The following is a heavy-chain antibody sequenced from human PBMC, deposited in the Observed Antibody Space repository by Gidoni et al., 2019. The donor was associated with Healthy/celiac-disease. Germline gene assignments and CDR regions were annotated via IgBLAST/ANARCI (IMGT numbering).Heavy chain of an antibody. CDR3: ARDKGAIAVAAYYFDY. CDR1: GLNFSSFA. Sequence: QVQLVESGGGVVTPGRSLRLSCEASGLNFSSFAMHWFRQAPGKGLEGVSVISYEESNKYYADAVKGRFTISRDNSKNTLYLQMNSLRAEDTAVYYCARDKGAIAVAAYYFDYWGQGTLVTVSS. CDR2: ISYEESNK. V-gene: IGHV3-30-3*01. D-gene: IGHD6-19*01. J-gene: IGHJ4*02.